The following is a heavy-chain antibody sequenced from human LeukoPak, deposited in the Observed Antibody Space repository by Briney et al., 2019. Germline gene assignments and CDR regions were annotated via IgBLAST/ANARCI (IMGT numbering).Heavy chain of an antibody. CDR2: MNPNSGNT. CDR1: GYTFTSYD. V-gene: IGHV1-8*03. J-gene: IGHJ3*02. CDR3: ASPGIAVAGSHAFDI. D-gene: IGHD6-19*01. Sequence: ASVKVSCKASGYTFTSYDINWVRQATGQGLEWMGWMNPNSGNTGYAQKFQGRVTITRNTSISTAYMELSSLRSEDTAVYYCASPGIAVAGSHAFDIWGQGTTVTVSS.